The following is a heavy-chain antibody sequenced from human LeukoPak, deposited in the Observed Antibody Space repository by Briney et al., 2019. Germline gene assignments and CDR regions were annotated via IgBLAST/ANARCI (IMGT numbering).Heavy chain of an antibody. V-gene: IGHV1-18*01. Sequence: ASVKVSCKASGYTFTSYGISWVRQAPGQGLEWMGWIGAYNVNTNYAQKLQGRVTMTTDTSTSTAYMELRGLRSDDTAVYYCATAMVRGVITEFDYWGQGTLVTVSS. J-gene: IGHJ4*02. CDR3: ATAMVRGVITEFDY. CDR1: GYTFTSYG. CDR2: IGAYNVNT. D-gene: IGHD3-10*01.